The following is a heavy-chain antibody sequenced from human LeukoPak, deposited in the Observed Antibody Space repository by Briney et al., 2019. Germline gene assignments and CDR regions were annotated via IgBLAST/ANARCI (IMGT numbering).Heavy chain of an antibody. CDR3: ARRKIPLVASPFDY. Sequence: PSETLSLTCTVSGGSISSSSYYWGWIRQPPGKGLEWIGSIYYSGSTYYNPSLKSRVTISVDTSKNQFSLKLSSVTAADTAVYYCARRKIPLVASPFDYWGQGTLVTVSS. D-gene: IGHD6-6*01. J-gene: IGHJ4*02. CDR2: IYYSGST. V-gene: IGHV4-39*07. CDR1: GGSISSSSYY.